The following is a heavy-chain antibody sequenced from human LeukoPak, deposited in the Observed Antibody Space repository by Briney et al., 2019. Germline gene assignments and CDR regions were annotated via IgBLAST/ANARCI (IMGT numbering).Heavy chain of an antibody. CDR2: ISSNGGST. CDR3: VKDVAGTTRGFDY. CDR1: GFTFSSYA. V-gene: IGHV3-64D*06. J-gene: IGHJ4*02. D-gene: IGHD1-1*01. Sequence: GGSLRLSCSASGFTFSSYAMHWVRQAPGEGLEYVSAISSNGGSTYYADSVKGRFTLSRDNSKNTLYLQMSSLRAEDTALYYCVKDVAGTTRGFDYWGQGTLVTVSS.